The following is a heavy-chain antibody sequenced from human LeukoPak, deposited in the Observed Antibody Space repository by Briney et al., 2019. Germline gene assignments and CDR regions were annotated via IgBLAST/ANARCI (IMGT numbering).Heavy chain of an antibody. D-gene: IGHD1-7*01. J-gene: IGHJ5*02. CDR1: GGSNTSYY. V-gene: IGHV4-4*07. Sequence: SETLSLTCTVSGGSNTSYYWSWIRQPAGKGLEWIGRIYTSGSTNYNPSLKSRVTMSVDTSKNQFSLKLSSVTAADTAVYYCARGSQIMTGTTSPFDPWGQGTLVTVSS. CDR2: IYTSGST. CDR3: ARGSQIMTGTTSPFDP.